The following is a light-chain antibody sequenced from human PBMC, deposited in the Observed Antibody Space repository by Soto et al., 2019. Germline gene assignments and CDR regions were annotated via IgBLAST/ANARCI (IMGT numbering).Light chain of an antibody. V-gene: IGLV2-23*03. J-gene: IGLJ2*01. CDR2: EGS. Sequence: QSALTQPASVSGSPGQSLTISCTGTSSDVGSYDLVSWYQHHPDKAPKLMIYEGSKRPSGVSNRFSASKSGNTASLTVSGLQTEDEADYYCCSYGGSSNFVLFGGGTQLTVL. CDR1: SSDVGSYDL. CDR3: CSYGGSSNFVL.